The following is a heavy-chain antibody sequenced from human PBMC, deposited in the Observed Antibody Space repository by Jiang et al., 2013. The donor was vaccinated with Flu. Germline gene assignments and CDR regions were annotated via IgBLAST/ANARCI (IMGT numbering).Heavy chain of an antibody. D-gene: IGHD2-2*02. Sequence: LLKPSETLSLTCAVYGGSFSGYYWSWIRQPPGKGLEWIGEINHSGSTNYNPSLKSRVTISVDTSKNQFSLKLSSVTAADTAVYYCARGEAAKVPAAIRMVRRANYFDYWGQGTLVTVSS. V-gene: IGHV4-34*01. J-gene: IGHJ4*02. CDR2: INHSGST. CDR1: GGSFSGYY. CDR3: ARGEAAKVPAAIRMVRRANYFDY.